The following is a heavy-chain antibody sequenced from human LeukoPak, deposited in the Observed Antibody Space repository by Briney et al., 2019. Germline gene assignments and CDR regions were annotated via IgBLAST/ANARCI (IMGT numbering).Heavy chain of an antibody. D-gene: IGHD2-2*01. V-gene: IGHV4-30-4*08. CDR2: IYYSGST. CDR1: GGSISSGDYY. Sequence: SETLSLTCTVSGGSISSGDYYWSWIRQPPGKGLEWIGYIYYSGSTYYNPSLKSRVTISVDTSKNQFSLKLSSVTAADTAVYYCARDSALVPYFDYWGQGTLVTVSS. CDR3: ARDSALVPYFDY. J-gene: IGHJ4*02.